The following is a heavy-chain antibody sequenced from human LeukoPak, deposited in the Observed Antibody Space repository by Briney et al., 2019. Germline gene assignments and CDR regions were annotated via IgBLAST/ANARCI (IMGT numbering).Heavy chain of an antibody. CDR1: GYTFTSYG. J-gene: IGHJ3*02. CDR3: ARVASSWYSAAFDI. CDR2: ISAYNGNT. V-gene: IGHV1-18*01. Sequence: GASVKVSCKASGYTFTSYGISWVRQAPGQGLEWMGWISAYNGNTNYAQKLQGRVTMTTDTSTSTAYMELRSLRSDDTAVHYCARVASSWYSAAFDIWGQGTMVTVSS. D-gene: IGHD6-13*01.